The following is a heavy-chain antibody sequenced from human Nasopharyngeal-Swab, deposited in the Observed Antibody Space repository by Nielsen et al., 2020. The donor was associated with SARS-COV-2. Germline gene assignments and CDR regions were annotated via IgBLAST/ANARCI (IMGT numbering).Heavy chain of an antibody. V-gene: IGHV3-30*04. Sequence: GESLKISCAASGFTFSSYAMHWVRQAPGKGLEWVAVISYDGSNKYYADSVKGRFTISRDNSKNTLYLQMNSLRAEDTAVYYCERDGAAGRGSYYFDYWGQGTLVTVSS. CDR1: GFTFSSYA. J-gene: IGHJ4*02. CDR2: ISYDGSNK. CDR3: ERDGAAGRGSYYFDY. D-gene: IGHD6-13*01.